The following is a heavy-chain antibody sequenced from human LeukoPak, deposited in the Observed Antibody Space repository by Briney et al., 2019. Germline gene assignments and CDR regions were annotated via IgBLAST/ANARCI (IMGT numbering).Heavy chain of an antibody. Sequence: SETLSLTCTVSDVSISGHYLTWIRQPPGKGLEWIGYISYIGSTNYNPSLKSRVTISVDTSKNQFSLKLSSVTAADTAVYYCARDKISINAFDMWGQGTMVTVSS. CDR1: DVSISGHY. CDR3: ARDKISINAFDM. J-gene: IGHJ3*02. V-gene: IGHV4-59*11. D-gene: IGHD1-14*01. CDR2: ISYIGST.